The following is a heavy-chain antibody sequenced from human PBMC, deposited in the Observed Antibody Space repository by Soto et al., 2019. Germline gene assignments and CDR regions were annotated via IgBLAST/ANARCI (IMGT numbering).Heavy chain of an antibody. D-gene: IGHD6-13*01. CDR3: ATRMYSTSWYYFVS. V-gene: IGHV3-23*01. CDR2: IGGGSGST. CDR1: GFTFTNYA. J-gene: IGHJ4*02. Sequence: EVQLLESGGGFVQPGGSLRLSCAASGFTFTNYALSWVRQAPGKGLEWVSTIGGGSGSTDYADSVKGRFSISRENSRNTWYLQMSSLRAEDTALYYCATRMYSTSWYYFVSWGQGTLVTVSS.